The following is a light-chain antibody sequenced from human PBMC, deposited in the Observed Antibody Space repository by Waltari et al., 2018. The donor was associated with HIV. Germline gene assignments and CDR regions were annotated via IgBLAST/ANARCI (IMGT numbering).Light chain of an antibody. Sequence: EIVLTQSPGTLFVSPGERATLSCRASQSVRNSLAWYQQQPGQAPRLLIHDTSTRATGVPDRFSGSGSGTEFTLTISSLQSEDFAVYYCQQYNNWPPGLTFGGGTKVEI. J-gene: IGKJ4*01. V-gene: IGKV3-15*01. CDR1: QSVRNS. CDR2: DTS. CDR3: QQYNNWPPGLT.